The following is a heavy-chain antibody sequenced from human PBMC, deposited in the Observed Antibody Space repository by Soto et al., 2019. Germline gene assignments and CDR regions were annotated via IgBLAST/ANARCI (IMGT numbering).Heavy chain of an antibody. Sequence: QVQLQESGPGLVKPSQTLSLTCTVSGGSISNVNYCWSWIRQSPDKGLEWIGQIYDGGSTYNNPSLRGRLTILVDTSKNQFSLKLSSVSAADTAVYYCTRGPSGDKVDYWGQGILVTVSS. CDR1: GGSISNVNYC. D-gene: IGHD7-27*01. CDR3: TRGPSGDKVDY. J-gene: IGHJ4*02. CDR2: IYDGGST. V-gene: IGHV4-30-4*01.